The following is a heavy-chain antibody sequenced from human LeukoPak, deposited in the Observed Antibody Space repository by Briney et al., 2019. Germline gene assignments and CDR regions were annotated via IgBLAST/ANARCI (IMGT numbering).Heavy chain of an antibody. CDR1: GFTFSSYS. Sequence: GGSLRLSCAASGFTFSSYSMKWVRQAPGKGLEWVSSISSSSSYIYYADSVKGRFTISRDNVKNSLYLQMNSLRAEDTAVYYCARDLGYYYYMDAWSKGTTVTVSS. D-gene: IGHD7-27*01. CDR3: ARDLGYYYYMDA. J-gene: IGHJ6*03. CDR2: ISSSSSYI. V-gene: IGHV3-21*01.